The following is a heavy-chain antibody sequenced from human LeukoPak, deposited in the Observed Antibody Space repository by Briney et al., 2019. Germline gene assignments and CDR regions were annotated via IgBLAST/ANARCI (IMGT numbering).Heavy chain of an antibody. D-gene: IGHD4-17*01. CDR1: GGSFSGYY. J-gene: IGHJ3*02. CDR3: ARGANYGDNGPDVFDI. CDR2: INHSGST. V-gene: IGHV4-34*01. Sequence: SETLSLTCAVYGGSFSGYYWSWIRQPPGKGLEWIGEINHSGSTNYNPSLKSRVTISIDTSKNQFSLKLTSVTAADTALYYCARGANYGDNGPDVFDIWGQGTMVTVSS.